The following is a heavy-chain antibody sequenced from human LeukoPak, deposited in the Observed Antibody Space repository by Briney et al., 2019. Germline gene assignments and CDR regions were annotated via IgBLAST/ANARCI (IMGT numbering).Heavy chain of an antibody. CDR1: GFTFSSYE. D-gene: IGHD6-13*01. Sequence: PGGSLRLSCVASGFTFSSYEMNWVRQAPGKGLEWVSYISSSGSTIYYADSVKGRFTISRDNAKNSLYLHMNSLRAEDTAVYYCAKGIAAAGTWLIDYWGQGTLDTVSS. V-gene: IGHV3-48*03. CDR3: AKGIAAAGTWLIDY. CDR2: ISSSGSTI. J-gene: IGHJ4*02.